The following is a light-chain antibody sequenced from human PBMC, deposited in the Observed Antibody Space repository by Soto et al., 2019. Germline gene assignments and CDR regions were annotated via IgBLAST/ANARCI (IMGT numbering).Light chain of an antibody. CDR1: QSVSSY. CDR2: YAS. V-gene: IGKV3-11*01. J-gene: IGKJ1*01. Sequence: EIVLTQSPATLSLSPGERATLSCRASQSVSSYLAWYQQKPGQAPRLLIYYASNRATGIPARFSGSGSGTDFTLTIIILEPEDFAVYYCQQRSNWPWTFGQGTKVEIK. CDR3: QQRSNWPWT.